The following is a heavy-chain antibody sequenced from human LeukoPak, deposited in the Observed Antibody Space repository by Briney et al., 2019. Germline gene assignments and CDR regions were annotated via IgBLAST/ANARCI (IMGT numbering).Heavy chain of an antibody. V-gene: IGHV1-69*01. CDR3: ARVYGYCSGGSCLALGYFDL. D-gene: IGHD2-15*01. CDR1: GGTFSSYA. Sequence: SVKVSCKASGGTFSSYAISWVRQAPGQGLEWMGGIIPIFGTANYAQKFQGRVTITADESTSTAYMELSSLRSEDTAVYYCARVYGYCSGGSCLALGYFDLWGRGTLVTVSS. CDR2: IIPIFGTA. J-gene: IGHJ2*01.